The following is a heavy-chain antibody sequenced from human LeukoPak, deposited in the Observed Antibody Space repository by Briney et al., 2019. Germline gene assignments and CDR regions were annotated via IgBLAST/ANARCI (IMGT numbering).Heavy chain of an antibody. J-gene: IGHJ4*02. CDR2: IYYSGST. V-gene: IGHV4-39*07. CDR3: ARAYDSSGYYRPPFDY. D-gene: IGHD3-22*01. Sequence: SQTLSLTCTVSGGSISSGSYYWSWIRQPPGKGLEWIGSIYYSGSTYYNPSLKSRVTISVDTSKNQFSLKLSSVTAADTAVYYCARAYDSSGYYRPPFDYWGQGTLVTVSS. CDR1: GGSISSGSYY.